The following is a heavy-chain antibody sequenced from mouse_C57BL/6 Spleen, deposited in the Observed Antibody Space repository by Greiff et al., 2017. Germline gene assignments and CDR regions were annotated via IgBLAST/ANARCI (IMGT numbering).Heavy chain of an antibody. CDR3: TREPDSSGYWFAY. J-gene: IGHJ3*01. D-gene: IGHD3-2*02. Sequence: EVQLVESGEGLVKPGGSLKLSCAASGFTFSSYAMSWVRQTPEKRLEWVAYISSGGDYTYYADTVKGRFTITRDNARNTLYLQMSRLKSEDTAMYYCTREPDSSGYWFAYWGQGTLVTVSA. V-gene: IGHV5-9-1*02. CDR2: ISSGGDYT. CDR1: GFTFSSYA.